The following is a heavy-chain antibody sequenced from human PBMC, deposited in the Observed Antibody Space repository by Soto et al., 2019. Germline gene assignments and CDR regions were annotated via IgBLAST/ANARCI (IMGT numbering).Heavy chain of an antibody. CDR1: GFTFADYA. CDR2: ISYSGDRQ. J-gene: IGHJ5*01. CDR3: ARAPAAMITDRYNWFDS. V-gene: IGHV3-30*01. D-gene: IGHD3-16*01. Sequence: GGSLRLSCVASGFTFADYAMHWVRRIPGKGLEWVAVISYSGDRQYYAESVKGRFTISRDNSKKTLYLQMFSLTSEDSAVFYCARAPAAMITDRYNWFDSWGPGAQVTVSS.